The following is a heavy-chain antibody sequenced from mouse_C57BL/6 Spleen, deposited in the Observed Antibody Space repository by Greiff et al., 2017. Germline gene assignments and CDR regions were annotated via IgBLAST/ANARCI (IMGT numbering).Heavy chain of an antibody. CDR2: VEPNSVGT. J-gene: IGHJ3*01. D-gene: IGHD1-1*01. CDR3: AREDGRSPWFAY. Sequence: QVQLQQSGAELVKPGASVKLSCKASGYTFTSYWMHWVKQRPGRGLEWIGSVEPNSVGTKYNEKFKGKATLTVDKPSSTAYMQLSSMTSEDSAVYYCAREDGRSPWFAYWGHGTLVTVSA. CDR1: GYTFTSYW. V-gene: IGHV1-72*01.